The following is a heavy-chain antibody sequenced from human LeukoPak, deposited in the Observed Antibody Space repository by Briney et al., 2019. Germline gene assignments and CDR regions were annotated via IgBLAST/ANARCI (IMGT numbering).Heavy chain of an antibody. CDR3: ARGHDYGDYLLYYYYYYYMDV. D-gene: IGHD4-17*01. Sequence: GASVRVSCTASGYTFTSYDINWVRQATGQGLGCMGWMNPNSGNTGYAQKFQGRVTMTRNTSISTAYMELSSLRSEDTAVYYCARGHDYGDYLLYYYYYYYMDVWGKGTTVTVSS. CDR2: MNPNSGNT. V-gene: IGHV1-8*01. J-gene: IGHJ6*03. CDR1: GYTFTSYD.